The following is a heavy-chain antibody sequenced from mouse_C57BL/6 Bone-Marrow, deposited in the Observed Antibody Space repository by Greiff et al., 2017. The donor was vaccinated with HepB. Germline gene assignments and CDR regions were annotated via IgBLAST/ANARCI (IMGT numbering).Heavy chain of an antibody. V-gene: IGHV3-6*01. Sequence: EVKLMESGPGLVKPSQSLSLTCSVTGYSITSGYYWNWIRQFPGNKLEWMGYISYDGSNNYNPSLKNRISITRDTSKNQFFLKLNSVTTEDTATCYCARGRRAWFAYWGQGTLVTVSA. CDR1: GYSITSGYY. J-gene: IGHJ3*01. CDR3: ARGRRAWFAY. CDR2: ISYDGSN.